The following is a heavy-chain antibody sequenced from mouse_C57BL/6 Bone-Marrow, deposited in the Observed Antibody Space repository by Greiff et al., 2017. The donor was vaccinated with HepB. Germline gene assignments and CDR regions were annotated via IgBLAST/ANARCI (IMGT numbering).Heavy chain of an antibody. J-gene: IGHJ3*01. CDR3: ASLYYSNPSFAY. CDR1: GYTFTSYW. D-gene: IGHD2-5*01. Sequence: QVQLQQSGAELVMPGASVKLSCKASGYTFTSYWMHWVKQRPGQGLEWIGEIDPSDSYTNYNQKFKGKSTLTVDKSSSTAYMQLSSLTSEDSAVYYCASLYYSNPSFAYWGQGTLVTVSA. CDR2: IDPSDSYT. V-gene: IGHV1-69*01.